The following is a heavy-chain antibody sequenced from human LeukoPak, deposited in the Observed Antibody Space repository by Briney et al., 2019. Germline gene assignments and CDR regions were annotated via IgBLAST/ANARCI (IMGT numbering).Heavy chain of an antibody. D-gene: IGHD3-22*01. CDR2: INPNSGGT. CDR3: ASQYYYDSSGYYYPY. V-gene: IGHV1-2*06. CDR1: GYTFTGYY. J-gene: IGHJ4*02. Sequence: ASVKVSCKASGYTFTGYYMHWVRQAPGQGLEWMGRINPNSGGTNYAQKFQGRVTMTRDTSISTAYMELSRLRSDDTAVYHCASQYYYDSSGYYYPYWGQGTLVTVSS.